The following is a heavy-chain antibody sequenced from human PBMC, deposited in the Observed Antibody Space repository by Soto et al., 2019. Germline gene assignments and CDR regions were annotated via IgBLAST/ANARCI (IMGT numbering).Heavy chain of an antibody. CDR1: GFTFSTHW. D-gene: IGHD2-8*01. CDR2: IKEDGSEK. V-gene: IGHV3-7*01. Sequence: LRLSCVASGFTFSTHWMSWVRQAPGKGLEWVANIKEDGSEKNYVDSVKGRFTISRDNSKNTLYLQMNSLRAEDTAVYYCAKDGVVVYYYYGMDVWGQGTTVTVSS. CDR3: AKDGVVVYYYYGMDV. J-gene: IGHJ6*02.